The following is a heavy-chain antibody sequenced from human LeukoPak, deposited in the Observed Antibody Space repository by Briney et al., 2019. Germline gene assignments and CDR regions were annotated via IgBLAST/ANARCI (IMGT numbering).Heavy chain of an antibody. Sequence: SETLSLTCTVSGGSISSSSYYWGWIRQPPGKGLEWIGSIYYSGSTYYNPSLKSRVTISVDTSKNQFSLKLSSVTAADTAVYYCARLLAWGNGCFDLWGRGTLVTVSS. D-gene: IGHD3-16*01. CDR2: IYYSGST. J-gene: IGHJ2*01. CDR1: GGSISSSSYY. CDR3: ARLLAWGNGCFDL. V-gene: IGHV4-39*01.